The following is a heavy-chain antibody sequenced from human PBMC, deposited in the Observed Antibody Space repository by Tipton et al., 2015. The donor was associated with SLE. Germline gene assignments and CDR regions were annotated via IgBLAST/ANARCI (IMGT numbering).Heavy chain of an antibody. CDR2: INPSGGST. CDR3: ARVEGWNGYYYGMDV. J-gene: IGHJ6*02. Sequence: QLVQSGPEVKKPGASVKVSCKASGYTFTSYYMHWVRRAPGQGLEWMGIINPSGGSTSYAQKFQGRVTMTRDTSTSTVYMELSSLRSADTAVYYCARVEGWNGYYYGMDVWGQGTTVTVSS. D-gene: IGHD1-1*01. V-gene: IGHV1-46*01. CDR1: GYTFTSYY.